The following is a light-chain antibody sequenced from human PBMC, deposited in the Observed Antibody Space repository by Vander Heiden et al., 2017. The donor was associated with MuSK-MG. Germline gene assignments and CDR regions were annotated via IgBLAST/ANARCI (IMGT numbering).Light chain of an antibody. CDR2: DAS. V-gene: IGKV1-33*01. Sequence: DIQVTQSPSSLSASVGDRVTITCQASQDISNYLNWYQQISGKAPKLLIYDASNLATGVPSRFSGSGSATDFTFTISSLQPEDVATYYCQHQRAFGHGTKLDIK. CDR1: QDISNY. J-gene: IGKJ3*01. CDR3: QHQRA.